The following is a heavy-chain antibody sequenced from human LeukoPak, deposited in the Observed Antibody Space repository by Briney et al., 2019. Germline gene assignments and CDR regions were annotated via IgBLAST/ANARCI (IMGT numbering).Heavy chain of an antibody. CDR1: GFTFNVDG. Sequence: GGSLRLSCSGSGFTFNVDGMNWVRRAPGKGLEWVSSISPDSRFIYQADSVKGRFTISRDNSKNSLYLQMESLRVEDTAVYYCANFQTVGVKPFEHWGQGTLVTVSS. V-gene: IGHV3-21*01. D-gene: IGHD1-26*01. CDR3: ANFQTVGVKPFEH. J-gene: IGHJ5*02. CDR2: ISPDSRFI.